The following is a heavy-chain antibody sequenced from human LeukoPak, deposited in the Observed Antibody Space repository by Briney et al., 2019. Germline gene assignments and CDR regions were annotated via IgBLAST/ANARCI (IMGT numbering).Heavy chain of an antibody. Sequence: ASVKVSCKASGYTFTIYDINWVRQATGQGLEWMGWMNPNSGNTGYAQKFQGRATMTRNTSISTAYMELSSLRSEDTAVYYCASAGLSEGSSGYRPYYFDYWGQGTLVTVSS. V-gene: IGHV1-8*01. CDR1: GYTFTIYD. CDR3: ASAGLSEGSSGYRPYYFDY. J-gene: IGHJ4*02. D-gene: IGHD3-22*01. CDR2: MNPNSGNT.